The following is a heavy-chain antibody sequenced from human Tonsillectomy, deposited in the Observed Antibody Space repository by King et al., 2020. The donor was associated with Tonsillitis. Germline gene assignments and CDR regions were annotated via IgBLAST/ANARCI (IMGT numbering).Heavy chain of an antibody. J-gene: IGHJ4*02. CDR2: IYSGGST. CDR3: ARKFRTADPFDY. V-gene: IGHV3-66*01. CDR1: GFTVSSNY. Sequence: EVQLVESGGGLVQPGGSLRLSCAASGFTVSSNYMSWVRRAPGRGLEWVSIIYSGGSTYYADSVKGRFTISRDNSKNTLYLQMNSLRAEDTAVYYCARKFRTADPFDYWGQGTLVTVSS. D-gene: IGHD1-14*01.